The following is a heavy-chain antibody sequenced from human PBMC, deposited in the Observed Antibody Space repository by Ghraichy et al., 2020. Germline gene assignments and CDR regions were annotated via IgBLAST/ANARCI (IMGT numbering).Heavy chain of an antibody. J-gene: IGHJ5*02. CDR2: VYYSASA. D-gene: IGHD2-15*01. CDR3: ARVLGYCSGGTCSTGRFDP. V-gene: IGHV4-59*01. Sequence: SETLSLTCTVSGASITNYYWTWIRQPPGKGLEWIGYVYYSASANYNPSLKSRVTMSVDTSKSQFSLWLTSVTAADTAVYYCARVLGYCSGGTCSTGRFDPWGQGTLVTVSS. CDR1: GASITNYY.